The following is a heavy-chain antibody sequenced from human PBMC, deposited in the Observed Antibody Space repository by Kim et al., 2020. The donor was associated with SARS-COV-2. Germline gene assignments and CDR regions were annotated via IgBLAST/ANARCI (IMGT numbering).Heavy chain of an antibody. CDR1: GFTFSSYG. V-gene: IGHV3-30*18. D-gene: IGHD5-12*01. J-gene: IGHJ2*01. CDR2: ISYDGSNK. CDR3: AKVGSGYDSYYWYFDL. Sequence: GGSLRLSCAASGFTFSSYGMHWVRQAPGKGLEWVAVISYDGSNKYYADSVKGRFTISRDNSKNTLYLQMNSLRAEDTAVYYCAKVGSGYDSYYWYFDLWG.